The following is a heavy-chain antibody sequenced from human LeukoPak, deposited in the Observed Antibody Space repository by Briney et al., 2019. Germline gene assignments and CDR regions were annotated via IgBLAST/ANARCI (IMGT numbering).Heavy chain of an antibody. CDR2: ISYDGSNK. CDR3: ARDFSPLVYYYYYYYMDV. V-gene: IGHV3-30*04. CDR1: GFTFSSYA. J-gene: IGHJ6*03. Sequence: PGGSLRLSCAASGFTFSSYAMPWVRQAPGKGLEWVAVISYDGSNKYYADSVKGRFTISRDNSKNTLYLQMNSLRAEDTAVYYCARDFSPLVYYYYYYYMDVWGKGTTVTVSS. D-gene: IGHD2-8*02.